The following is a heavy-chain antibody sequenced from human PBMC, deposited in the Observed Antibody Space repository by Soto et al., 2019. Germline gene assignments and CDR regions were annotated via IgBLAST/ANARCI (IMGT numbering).Heavy chain of an antibody. CDR2: MSYDGSSK. J-gene: IGHJ4*02. CDR1: GFNFSSFG. D-gene: IGHD6-19*01. V-gene: IGHV3-30*18. CDR3: AKDRGWSSADLEY. Sequence: LRLSCAASGFNFSSFGMHWVRQAPGKGLEWVALMSYDGSSKYYQDSLKGRFTISRDKSKNTLYLQMSSLRVEDTAVYYCAKDRGWSSADLEYWGQGTLVTVSS.